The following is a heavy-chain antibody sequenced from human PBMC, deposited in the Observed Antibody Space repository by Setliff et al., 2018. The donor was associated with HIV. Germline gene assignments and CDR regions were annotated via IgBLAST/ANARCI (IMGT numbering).Heavy chain of an antibody. Sequence: PSETLSLTCTVSGVSISYYHWSWIRQPPGKGLEWIGYISYTGNTNYDPSLASRVTMSIDTSKMQFSLKLTSVTAADTAVYYCARGDGTKYYYYYYMDVWG. V-gene: IGHV4-59*01. D-gene: IGHD1-7*01. CDR1: GVSISYYH. CDR2: ISYTGNT. J-gene: IGHJ6*03. CDR3: ARGDGTKYYYYYYMDV.